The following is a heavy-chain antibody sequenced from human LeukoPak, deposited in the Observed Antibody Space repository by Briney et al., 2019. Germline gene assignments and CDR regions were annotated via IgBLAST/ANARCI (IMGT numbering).Heavy chain of an antibody. CDR2: ISYDGSNK. D-gene: IGHD6-13*01. CDR3: ARGGRHSTRIIAVAGTYY. Sequence: TGGSLRLSCAASGFTFSSYAMHWVRQAPGKGLEWVAVISYDGSNKYYADSVKGRFTISRDNSKNTLYLQMNSLRPEDTAVYYCARGGRHSTRIIAVAGTYYWGQGTLVTVSS. V-gene: IGHV3-30*04. CDR1: GFTFSSYA. J-gene: IGHJ4*02.